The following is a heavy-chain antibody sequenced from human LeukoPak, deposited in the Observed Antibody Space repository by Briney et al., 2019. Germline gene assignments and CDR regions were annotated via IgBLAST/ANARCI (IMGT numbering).Heavy chain of an antibody. CDR2: INSDGSST. J-gene: IGHJ3*02. CDR3: ARGIPPGDHIDIVATIVAFDI. V-gene: IGHV3-74*01. Sequence: GGSLRLSCAASGFPFNTYWMHWVRQAPGKGLVWVSRINSDGSSTTYADPVKGRFTISRDNAKNSLYLQMNSLRAGDTAVYYCARGIPPGDHIDIVATIVAFDIWGQGTMVPVSS. CDR1: GFPFNTYW. D-gene: IGHD5-12*01.